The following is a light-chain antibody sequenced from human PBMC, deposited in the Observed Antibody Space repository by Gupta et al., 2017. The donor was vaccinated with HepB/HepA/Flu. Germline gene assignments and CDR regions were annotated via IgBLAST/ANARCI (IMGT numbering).Light chain of an antibody. J-gene: IGLJ3*02. CDR2: DNN. Sequence: QSVLTQPPSASGTPGQTVTISCSGSSSNIGSKTVNWYQQVPGTAPNLLIYDNNQRPSGVSDRFSGSKSGTSASLAISGLQSDHEADYYCATWDDSLNEWVFGGGTKLTVL. CDR3: ATWDDSLNEWV. CDR1: SSNIGSKT. V-gene: IGLV1-44*01.